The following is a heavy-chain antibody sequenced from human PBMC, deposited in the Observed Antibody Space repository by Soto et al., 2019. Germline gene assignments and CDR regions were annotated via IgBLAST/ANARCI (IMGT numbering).Heavy chain of an antibody. CDR3: VRKCPGTRPFVY. Sequence: GGSLRLSCAASGFTFNSYAMNWVRQAPGKGLAWVSAIGTDGNTYYANSVKGRFTISRDNSRTTLYLQMNSLRVEDTALYYCVRKCPGTRPFVYCGQGTLVTVSS. J-gene: IGHJ4*01. CDR1: GFTFNSYA. V-gene: IGHV3-23*01. CDR2: IGTDGNT.